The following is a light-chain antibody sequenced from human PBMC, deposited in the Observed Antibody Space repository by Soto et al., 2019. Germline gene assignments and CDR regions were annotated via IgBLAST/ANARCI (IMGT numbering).Light chain of an antibody. CDR2: GAS. Sequence: LILTQSPGTLSLSPGERATLSCRASESVRNNSLAWYQQHPGQAPRLLIFGASSRATGIPDRFTGTGSGEDFSITISTLVSVDSAVYFSIRYGYGADTFVHGTKLEIK. CDR3: IRYGYGADT. V-gene: IGKV3-20*01. J-gene: IGKJ2*01. CDR1: ESVRNNS.